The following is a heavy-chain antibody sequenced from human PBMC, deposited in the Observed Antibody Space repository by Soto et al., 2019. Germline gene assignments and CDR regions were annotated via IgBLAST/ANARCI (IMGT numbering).Heavy chain of an antibody. V-gene: IGHV4-30-4*01. CDR3: ARDDNWNYNGYGMDV. D-gene: IGHD1-7*01. CDR2: IYYSGTT. Sequence: SETLSLTCTVSGGSISSGDYYWSWIRQPPGKGLEWIGYIYYSGTTYYNPSLKSRVTISVDTSKNQFSLKVSSVTAADTAVYYCARDDNWNYNGYGMDVWGQGTTVTVSS. CDR1: GGSISSGDYY. J-gene: IGHJ6*02.